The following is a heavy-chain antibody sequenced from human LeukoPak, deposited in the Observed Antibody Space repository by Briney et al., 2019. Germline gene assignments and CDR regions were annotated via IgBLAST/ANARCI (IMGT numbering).Heavy chain of an antibody. D-gene: IGHD3-10*01. CDR3: AKSAGYYYGSGSYSWVDY. Sequence: GGSLRLSCAASGFTFNSYAMSWVRQAPGKGLEWVSAISGSGGSTYYADSVKGRFTISRDNSKNTLYLQMNSLRAEDTAVYYCAKSAGYYYGSGSYSWVDYWSQGILVTVSS. CDR1: GFTFNSYA. J-gene: IGHJ4*02. CDR2: ISGSGGST. V-gene: IGHV3-23*01.